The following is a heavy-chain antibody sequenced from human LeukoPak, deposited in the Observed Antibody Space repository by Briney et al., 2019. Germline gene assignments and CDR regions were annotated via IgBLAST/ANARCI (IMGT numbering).Heavy chain of an antibody. CDR1: GGSFSGYY. CDR3: ARGGYSGYEGS. V-gene: IGHV4-34*01. CDR2: INHSGST. J-gene: IGHJ5*02. D-gene: IGHD5-12*01. Sequence: SETLSLTCAVYGGSFSGYYWSWIRQPPGKGLEWIGEINHSGSTNYNTSLKSLVTISVDTSKNQFYLKLSSVTAAETAVYYWARGGYSGYEGSWGQGTLVTVSS.